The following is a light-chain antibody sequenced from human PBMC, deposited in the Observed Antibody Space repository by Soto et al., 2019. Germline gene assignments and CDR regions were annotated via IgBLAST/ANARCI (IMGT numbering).Light chain of an antibody. CDR2: EVS. CDR1: SSDVGGYNY. CDR3: SSHAGSNKPL. J-gene: IGLJ2*01. V-gene: IGLV2-8*01. Sequence: QSMLTQPPSASGSPGQSVTISCTGTSSDVGGYNYVSWYQQHPGKAPKLMIIEVSKRPSGVPDRFSGSKSGNTASLTVSGLQAEDEADYYCSSHAGSNKPLFGGATKLTVL.